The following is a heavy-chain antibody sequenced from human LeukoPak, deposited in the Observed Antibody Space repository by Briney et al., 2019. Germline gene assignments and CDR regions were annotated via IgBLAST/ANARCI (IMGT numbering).Heavy chain of an antibody. Sequence: GGSLRLSCAASGFTFSSYSMNWVRQAPGKGLEWVSYISSGSSTIYYADSVKGRFTISRDNAKNSLYLQMNSLRDEDTAVYYCARDKVESYYYDSESRNKYFQRWGQGTLVTVSS. CDR3: ARDKVESYYYDSESRNKYFQR. J-gene: IGHJ1*01. D-gene: IGHD3-22*01. CDR2: ISSGSSTI. V-gene: IGHV3-48*02. CDR1: GFTFSSYS.